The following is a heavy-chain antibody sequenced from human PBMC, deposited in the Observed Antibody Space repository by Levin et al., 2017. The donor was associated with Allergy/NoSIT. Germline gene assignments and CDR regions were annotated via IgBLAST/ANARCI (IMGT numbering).Heavy chain of an antibody. CDR3: ARDPRQTVVPAAIYWFDP. J-gene: IGHJ5*02. V-gene: IGHV3-21*01. CDR2: ISSSSSYI. D-gene: IGHD2-2*02. Sequence: LSLPCAASGFTFSSSSMNWVRQAPGKGLAWVSSISSSSSYIYYADSVKGRFTISRDNAKNSLYLQMNSLRAEDTAVYYCARDPRQTVVPAAIYWFDPWGQGTLVTVSS. CDR1: GFTFSSSS.